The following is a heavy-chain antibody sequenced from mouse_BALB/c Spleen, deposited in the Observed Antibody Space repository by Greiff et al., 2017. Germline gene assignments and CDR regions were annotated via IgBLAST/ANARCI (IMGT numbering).Heavy chain of an antibody. D-gene: IGHD2-14*01. V-gene: IGHV2-9*02. CDR1: GFSLTSYG. J-gene: IGHJ1*01. Sequence: QVQLKQSGPGLVAPSQSLSITCTVSGFSLTSYGVNWVRQHPGKGLEWLGVIWAGGSTNYNAALMSRLSISNDNSKSQVFLKMNSLQTDDTAMYYCARDRRNGRYQGYVDVGGAGTTVTVSA. CDR3: ARDRRNGRYQGYVDV. CDR2: IWAGGST.